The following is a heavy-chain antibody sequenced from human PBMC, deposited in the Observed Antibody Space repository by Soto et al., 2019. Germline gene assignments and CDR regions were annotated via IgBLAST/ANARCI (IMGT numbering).Heavy chain of an antibody. CDR3: ARGRHYYYGSGSAFDY. CDR1: GGSFSGYY. Sequence: QVQLQQWGAGLLKPSETLSLTCAVYGGSFSGYYWSWIRQPPGKGLEWVGEINHSGSTNYNPSLKRRVTISVDTSKNQFSLKRSSVTAADTAVYYCARGRHYYYGSGSAFDYWGQGTLVTVSS. J-gene: IGHJ4*02. CDR2: INHSGST. V-gene: IGHV4-34*01. D-gene: IGHD3-10*01.